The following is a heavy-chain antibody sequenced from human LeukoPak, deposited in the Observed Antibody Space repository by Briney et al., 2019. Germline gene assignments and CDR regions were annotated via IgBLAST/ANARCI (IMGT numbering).Heavy chain of an antibody. Sequence: PSETLSLTCTVSGGSISSYYWSWIRQPPGKGLEWIGHIYYSGSTNYNPSLKSRVTISVDTSKNQFSLKLSSVTAAATAVYYCARTQYSSSPRAYGMDVWGQGTTVTVSS. CDR3: ARTQYSSSPRAYGMDV. D-gene: IGHD6-13*01. V-gene: IGHV4-59*08. J-gene: IGHJ6*02. CDR2: IYYSGST. CDR1: GGSISSYY.